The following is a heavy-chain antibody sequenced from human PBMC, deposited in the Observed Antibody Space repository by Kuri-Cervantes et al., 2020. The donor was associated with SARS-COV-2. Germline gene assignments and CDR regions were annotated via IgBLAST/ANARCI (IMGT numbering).Heavy chain of an antibody. D-gene: IGHD1-26*01. Sequence: GGSLRLSCAASGFTFSDYYMSWIRQAPGKGLEWVSAISGSGGSTYYADSVKGRFTISRDNSKNTLYLQMNSPRAEDTAVYYCAKGPVGATGAFDIWGQGTMVTVSS. CDR3: AKGPVGATGAFDI. CDR1: GFTFSDYY. CDR2: ISGSGGST. J-gene: IGHJ3*02. V-gene: IGHV3-23*01.